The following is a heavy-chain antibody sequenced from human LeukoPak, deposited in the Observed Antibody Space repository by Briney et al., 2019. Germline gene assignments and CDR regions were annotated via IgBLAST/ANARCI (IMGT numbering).Heavy chain of an antibody. V-gene: IGHV3-21*01. CDR1: GFTFSSYS. J-gene: IGHJ3*01. CDR3: AKEAGQDYGALDAFDV. CDR2: IGGSSSSL. Sequence: GGSLRLSCAASGFTFSSYSMNWVRQAPGKGLEWVSSIGGSSSSLYYAESVKGRFTISRDNARNSLYLQMNSLRAEDTAVYYCAKEAGQDYGALDAFDVWGQGIMVTVSS. D-gene: IGHD4-17*01.